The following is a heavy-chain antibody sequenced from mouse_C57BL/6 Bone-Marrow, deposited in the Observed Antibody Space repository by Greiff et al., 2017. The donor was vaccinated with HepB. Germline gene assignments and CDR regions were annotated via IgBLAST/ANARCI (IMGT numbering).Heavy chain of an antibody. J-gene: IGHJ2*01. Sequence: QVQLQQSGAELVRPGTSVKVSCKASGYAFTNYLIEWVKQRPGQGLEWIGVINTGSGGTNYNEKFKGKATLTADKSSSTAYMQLSSLTSEDSAVYFCARAMGDYPFFDYWGQGTTLTVSS. V-gene: IGHV1-54*01. CDR2: INTGSGGT. CDR3: ARAMGDYPFFDY. D-gene: IGHD2-4*01. CDR1: GYAFTNYL.